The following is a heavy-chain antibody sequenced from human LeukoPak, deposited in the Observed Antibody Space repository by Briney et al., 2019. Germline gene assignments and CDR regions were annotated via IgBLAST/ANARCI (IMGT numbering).Heavy chain of an antibody. D-gene: IGHD4/OR15-4a*01. J-gene: IGHJ4*02. CDR1: GGSISSGGYS. V-gene: IGHV4-30-2*01. CDR3: ARSLDYSLSY. Sequence: SETLSLTCAVSGGSISSGGYSWSWIRQPPGKGLEWIGYIYHSGGTNYNPSLKSRVTISVDKSKNQFSLKLSSVTAADTAVYFCARSLDYSLSYWGQGTLVTVSS. CDR2: IYHSGGT.